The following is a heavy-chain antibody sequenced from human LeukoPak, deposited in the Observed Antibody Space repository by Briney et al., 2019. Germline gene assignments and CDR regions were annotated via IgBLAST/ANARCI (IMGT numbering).Heavy chain of an antibody. J-gene: IGHJ4*02. Sequence: GGSLRLSCEASGFTFNNYAMTWVRQAPGKGLEWVSTFSGSGGSTYYADSVKGRFTISRDDSKNTLFLQMNSQTAEDTALYYCAKESASKWRIYFDYWGQGALVSVSS. CDR1: GFTFNNYA. V-gene: IGHV3-23*01. D-gene: IGHD5-12*01. CDR3: AKESASKWRIYFDY. CDR2: FSGSGGST.